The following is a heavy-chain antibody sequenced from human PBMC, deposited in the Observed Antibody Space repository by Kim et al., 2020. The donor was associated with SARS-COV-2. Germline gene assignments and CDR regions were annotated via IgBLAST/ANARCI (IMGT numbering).Heavy chain of an antibody. CDR3: ALDQYINSCYRVYYY. V-gene: IGHV3-49*03. CDR1: GFTFGNYA. Sequence: GGSLRLSCTASGFTFGNYAMRWFRQAPGKGLEWVGFIRIKAYDGTQAYSASVTCRFTIPRDDYNSFAYLNMHRLKTADMYVYYCALDQYINSCYRVYYY. D-gene: IGHD6-13*01. J-gene: IGHJ6*01. CDR2: IRIKAYDGTQ.